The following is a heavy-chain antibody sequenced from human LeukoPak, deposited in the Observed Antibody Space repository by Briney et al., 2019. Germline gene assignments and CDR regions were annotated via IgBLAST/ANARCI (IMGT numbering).Heavy chain of an antibody. CDR2: IYHTGST. D-gene: IGHD2-8*02. CDR3: STDSPTGFDH. V-gene: IGHV4-59*01. CDR1: GASIRSYY. J-gene: IGHJ4*02. Sequence: SETLSLTCTVSGASIRSYYWCWTRQTPGRGLEWIGYIYHTGSTKYNPSLKSRVTISIDTSKNHFSLTLTSVTAADTAVYYCSTDSPTGFDHWGQGALVTVSS.